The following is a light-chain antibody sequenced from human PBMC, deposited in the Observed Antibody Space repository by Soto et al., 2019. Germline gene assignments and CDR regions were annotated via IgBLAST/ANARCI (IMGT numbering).Light chain of an antibody. V-gene: IGKV4-1*01. CDR2: WAS. CDR3: QQYYSTPRT. J-gene: IGKJ1*01. CDR1: QSVLYSSNNKNY. Sequence: DIVMTQSPDSLDVSLGERATTNCKSSQSVLYSSNNKNYLAWYQQKPGQPPKLLMYWASTRESAVPDRFSGSGSGTDFTLTISSLQAEDVAIYYCQQYYSTPRTFGQGTKVDNK.